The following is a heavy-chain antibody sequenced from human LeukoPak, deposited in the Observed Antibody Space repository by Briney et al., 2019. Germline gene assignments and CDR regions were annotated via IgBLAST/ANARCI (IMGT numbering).Heavy chain of an antibody. V-gene: IGHV4-59*04. D-gene: IGHD5-18*01. CDR3: ARHSDRGGDTIKGFDP. J-gene: IGHJ5*02. CDR1: GGSISSYY. Sequence: SETLSLTCTVSGGSISSYYWSWIRQPPGGGPELIGGIFYDGKTYYNPSLKNRVTISFDTSKNQFSLTLTSVTAADTATYYCARHSDRGGDTIKGFDPWGQGSLVTVSS. CDR2: IFYDGKT.